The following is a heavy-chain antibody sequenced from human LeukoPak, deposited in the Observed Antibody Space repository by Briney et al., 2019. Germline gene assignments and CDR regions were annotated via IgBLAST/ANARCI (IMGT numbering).Heavy chain of an antibody. Sequence: SETLSLTCAVYGGSFSGYYWSWIRQPPGKGLEWIGEINHSGSTNYNPSLKSRVTISVDTSKNQFSLKLSSVTAADTAVYYCARPLTWEQQFLMANGAFDIWGQGTMVTVSS. D-gene: IGHD6-13*01. J-gene: IGHJ3*02. V-gene: IGHV4-34*01. CDR2: INHSGST. CDR3: ARPLTWEQQFLMANGAFDI. CDR1: GGSFSGYY.